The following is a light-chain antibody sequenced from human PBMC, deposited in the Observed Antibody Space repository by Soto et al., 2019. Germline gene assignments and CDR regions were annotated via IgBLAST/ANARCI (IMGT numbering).Light chain of an antibody. CDR3: QQSYSALPWT. J-gene: IGKJ1*01. CDR1: QRISSF. V-gene: IGKV1-39*01. Sequence: DIQMTQSPSSLSASVGDRVTITCRASQRISSFLKWYQQKSGKAPKLLIYAASTLQTGVPSRFSGSGSGTDFTLTISSLQPEDFATYYCQQSYSALPWTFGQGTKVEIK. CDR2: AAS.